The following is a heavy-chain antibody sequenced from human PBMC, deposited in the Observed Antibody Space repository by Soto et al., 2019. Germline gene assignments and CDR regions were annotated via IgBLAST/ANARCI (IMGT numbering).Heavy chain of an antibody. CDR3: ARWAVAGVDE. J-gene: IGHJ4*02. Sequence: SETLSLTCTVSGGSISSYYWSWIRQPPGKGLEWIGYIYYSGSTNYNPSLKSRVAISVDTSKNQFSLKLSSVTAADTAVYYCARWAVAGVDEWGQGTLVTVSS. V-gene: IGHV4-59*01. CDR1: GGSISSYY. D-gene: IGHD6-19*01. CDR2: IYYSGST.